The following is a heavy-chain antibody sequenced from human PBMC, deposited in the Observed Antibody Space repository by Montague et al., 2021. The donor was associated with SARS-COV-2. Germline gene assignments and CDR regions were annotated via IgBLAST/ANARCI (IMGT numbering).Heavy chain of an antibody. J-gene: IGHJ4*02. V-gene: IGHV4-59*01. CDR3: ARQPYLASAYYFDY. CDR1: GASITTYY. CDR2: IFHSGHT. Sequence: ETLSLTCSVSGASITTYYWSWIRQAPGKGLEWIAYIFHSGHTNYNPSLRSRVVISIDTSRDQFSLSLTSITAADTAVYYCARQPYLASAYYFDYWGLGTLVTVSS. D-gene: IGHD3-10*01.